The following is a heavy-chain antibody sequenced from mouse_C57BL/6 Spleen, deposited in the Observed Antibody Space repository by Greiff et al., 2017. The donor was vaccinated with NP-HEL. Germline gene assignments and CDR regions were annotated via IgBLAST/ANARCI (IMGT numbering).Heavy chain of an antibody. CDR2: ISSGSSTI. J-gene: IGHJ4*01. D-gene: IGHD3-2*02. Sequence: EVKLVESGGGLVKPGGSLKLSCAASGFTFSDYGMHWVRQAPEKGLEWVAYISSGSSTIYYADTVKGRFTISRDNAKNTLFLQMTSLRSEDTAMYYCARDSSAHRYAMDYWGQGTSGTVSS. CDR1: GFTFSDYG. V-gene: IGHV5-17*01. CDR3: ARDSSAHRYAMDY.